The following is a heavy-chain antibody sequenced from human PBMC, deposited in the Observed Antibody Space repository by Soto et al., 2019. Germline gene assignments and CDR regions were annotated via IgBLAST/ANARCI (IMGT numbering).Heavy chain of an antibody. D-gene: IGHD3-22*01. CDR1: GGSISSGY. V-gene: IGHV4-59*01. CDR2: IYYGGSI. J-gene: IGHJ5*02. CDR3: TGAYYNVSGYSLDP. Sequence: SETLSLTCSVSGGSISSGYGTWIRRPPGKGLEWIGYIYYGGSINYNPSLKSRVIISVDTAKNQFSLRLSSVSAADTAVYYCTGAYYNVSGYSLDPWGQGTSVTVSS.